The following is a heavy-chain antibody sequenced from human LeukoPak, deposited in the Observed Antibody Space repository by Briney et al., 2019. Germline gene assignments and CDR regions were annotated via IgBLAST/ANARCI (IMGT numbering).Heavy chain of an antibody. V-gene: IGHV3-23*01. D-gene: IGHD5-12*01. CDR2: VDYSADST. J-gene: IGHJ4*02. Sequence: PGGSLRLSCTVSGFTLSSYEMSWIRQAPGKGLEWVSSVDYSADSTHYADSVMGRFTISRDNSKNTLYLQLGSLRAEDMAVYYCARDRGYSGYDAFDYWGQGTLVTVSS. CDR3: ARDRGYSGYDAFDY. CDR1: GFTLSSYE.